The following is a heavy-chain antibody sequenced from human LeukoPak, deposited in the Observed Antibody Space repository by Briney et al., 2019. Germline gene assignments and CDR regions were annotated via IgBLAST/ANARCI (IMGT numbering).Heavy chain of an antibody. D-gene: IGHD3-10*01. J-gene: IGHJ4*02. Sequence: SETLSLTCTVSGYSISRGYYWGWIRQPPGKGLEWIGSIYHSGSTYYNPSLKSRVTISVDTSKNQFSLKLSSVTAADTAVYYCARGPVWFGESAFDYWGQGTLVNRLL. CDR2: IYHSGST. CDR3: ARGPVWFGESAFDY. V-gene: IGHV4-38-2*02. CDR1: GYSISRGYY.